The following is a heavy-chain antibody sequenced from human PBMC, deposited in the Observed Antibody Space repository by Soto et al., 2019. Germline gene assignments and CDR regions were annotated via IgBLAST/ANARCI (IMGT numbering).Heavy chain of an antibody. CDR2: IWYDGSNK. CDR1: GFTFSSYG. V-gene: IGHV3-33*01. D-gene: IGHD3-16*02. J-gene: IGHJ4*02. Sequence: GGSLRLSCAASGFTFSSYGMHWVRQAPGKGLEWVAVIWYDGSNKYYADSVKGRFTISRDNSKNTLYLQMNSLRAEDTAVYYCARGVDDYVWGSYRSPTLDYWGQGTLVTVSS. CDR3: ARGVDDYVWGSYRSPTLDY.